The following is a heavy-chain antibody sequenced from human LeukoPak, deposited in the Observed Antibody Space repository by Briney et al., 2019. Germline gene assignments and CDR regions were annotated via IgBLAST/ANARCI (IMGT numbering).Heavy chain of an antibody. D-gene: IGHD2-2*01. J-gene: IGHJ4*02. Sequence: ASVKVSCKATGYTFTRFYMHWVRQAPGQGLEWTGIINPSDGSTNSAQNFQGRVTMTRDTSTSTVYMELSSLRSEDTAIYYCARNGGYCSSSSCYVFYWGQGTLVTVSS. CDR3: ARNGGYCSSSSCYVFY. V-gene: IGHV1-46*01. CDR2: INPSDGST. CDR1: GYTFTRFY.